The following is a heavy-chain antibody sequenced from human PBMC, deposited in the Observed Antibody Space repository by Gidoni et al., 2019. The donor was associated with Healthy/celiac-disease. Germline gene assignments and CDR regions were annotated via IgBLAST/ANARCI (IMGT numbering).Heavy chain of an antibody. D-gene: IGHD3-10*01. CDR2: ISWNSGSI. J-gene: IGHJ5*02. Sequence: EVQLVESGGGLVQPGRSLRLSCAASGFTFDDYAMHWVRQAPGKGLEWVSGISWNSGSIGYADSVKGRFTISRDNAKNSLYLQMNSLRAEDTALYYCAKDSDGSGSYPWFDPWGQGTLVTVSS. CDR1: GFTFDDYA. CDR3: AKDSDGSGSYPWFDP. V-gene: IGHV3-9*01.